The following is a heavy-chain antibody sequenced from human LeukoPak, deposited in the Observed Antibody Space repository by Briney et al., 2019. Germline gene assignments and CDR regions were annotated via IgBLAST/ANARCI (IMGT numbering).Heavy chain of an antibody. Sequence: GESLTISCKGSGYRFTSYWIGWVRQMPGKGLEWMGIIYPGDSDTRYSPSFQGQITISADKSISTAYLQWSSLKASDTAMYYCAGRPVWVGYYGSGSLIGEYYFDYWGQGTLVTVSS. CDR1: GYRFTSYW. J-gene: IGHJ4*02. CDR3: AGRPVWVGYYGSGSLIGEYYFDY. CDR2: IYPGDSDT. V-gene: IGHV5-51*01. D-gene: IGHD3-10*01.